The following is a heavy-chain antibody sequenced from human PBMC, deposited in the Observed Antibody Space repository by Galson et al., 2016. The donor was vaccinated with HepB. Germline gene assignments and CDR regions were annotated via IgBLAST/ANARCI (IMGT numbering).Heavy chain of an antibody. D-gene: IGHD6-6*01. J-gene: IGHJ6*02. CDR1: GYTFTTHA. CDR2: ISGVTGGT. V-gene: IGHV1-3*01. Sequence: SVKVFCKASGYTFTTHAIHWVRQAPGQRLEWMGWISGVTGGTKYSRDFQARVTISRDISANTGYMELASLTSEDTGVYYRARDPRPNQYYFYAMDVWGQGTTVTV. CDR3: ARDPRPNQYYFYAMDV.